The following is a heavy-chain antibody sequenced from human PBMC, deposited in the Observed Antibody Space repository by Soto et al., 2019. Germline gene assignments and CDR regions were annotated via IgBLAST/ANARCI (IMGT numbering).Heavy chain of an antibody. CDR1: GGTFSSYA. V-gene: IGHV1-69*13. J-gene: IGHJ4*02. CDR2: IIPIFGTA. D-gene: IGHD2-21*02. Sequence: SVKVSCKASGGTFSSYAIIWVRQAPGQGLEWMGGIIPIFGTANYAQKFQGRVTITADESTSTAYMELSSLRSEDTAVYYCARARHCGGDCYAPHFDYWGQGTLVTVSS. CDR3: ARARHCGGDCYAPHFDY.